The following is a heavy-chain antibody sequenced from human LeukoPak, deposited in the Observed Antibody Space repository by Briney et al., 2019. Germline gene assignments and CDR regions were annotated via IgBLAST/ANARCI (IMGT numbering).Heavy chain of an antibody. V-gene: IGHV3-30*14. CDR1: GFTFGSYA. CDR3: VKGWIQAVGNFC. D-gene: IGHD5-18*01. Sequence: GRSLRLPCAASGFTFGSYAMHWVRQAPGRGLEWAAGISYDGTNKYYADSVKGRFTISRDNSKNTLYLQMSSLTAEDTAVYYCVKGWIQAVGNFCWGQGTLVTVSS. CDR2: ISYDGTNK. J-gene: IGHJ4*02.